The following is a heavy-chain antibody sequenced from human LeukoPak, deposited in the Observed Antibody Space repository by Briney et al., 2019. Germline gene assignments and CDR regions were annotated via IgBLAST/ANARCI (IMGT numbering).Heavy chain of an antibody. CDR1: SGSLSSYY. J-gene: IGHJ4*02. D-gene: IGHD1-14*01. CDR3: ARGVQPLKPDR. Sequence: SETLSLTCTVSSGSLSSYYWSWIRQPPGKGLEWIGYIYYSGSTNYNPSLKSRVTIPVDTSKNQLSLKLSSVTAADTAVYYWARGVQPLKPDRRGQGSMVAV. CDR2: IYYSGST. V-gene: IGHV4-59*01.